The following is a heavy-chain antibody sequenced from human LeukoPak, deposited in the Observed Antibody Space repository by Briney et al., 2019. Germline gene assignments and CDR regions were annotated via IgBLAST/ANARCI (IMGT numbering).Heavy chain of an antibody. CDR3: AKVVVRYSAYDSFYY. J-gene: IGHJ4*02. Sequence: QAGGSLRLSCAASGLTFSSYWMSWVRQAPGKGLEWVANIKQDGSEKYYVDSVKGRFTISRDKAKNSLYLQMNSLRAEDTAVYYCAKVVVRYSAYDSFYYWGQGTLVTVSS. CDR1: GLTFSSYW. V-gene: IGHV3-7*01. D-gene: IGHD5-12*01. CDR2: IKQDGSEK.